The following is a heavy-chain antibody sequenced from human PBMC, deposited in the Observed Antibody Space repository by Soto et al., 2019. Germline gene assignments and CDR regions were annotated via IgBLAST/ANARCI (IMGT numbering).Heavy chain of an antibody. CDR3: AKVGGYNYDYQFDY. V-gene: IGHV3-23*01. D-gene: IGHD5-18*01. CDR1: GFTFSTYA. J-gene: IGHJ4*01. Sequence: GSLRLSCAASGFTFSTYAMSWVRQAPGKGLEWVSSISGSGGSTYYADSLKGRFTISRGNSKSTLYLQMNSLRAEDTAAYYCAKVGGYNYDYQFDYWGHGTLVTVSS. CDR2: ISGSGGST.